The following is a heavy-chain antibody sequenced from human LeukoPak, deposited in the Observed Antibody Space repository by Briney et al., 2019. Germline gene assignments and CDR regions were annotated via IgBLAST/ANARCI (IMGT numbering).Heavy chain of an antibody. CDR3: ARAYFDY. CDR1: GGSISSSSYY. Sequence: RPSETLSLTCTVSGGSISSSSYYWGWIRQPPGKGLEWIGSIYYSGSTYYNPSLKSRVTISVDTSKNQFSLKLSSVTAADTAVHYCARAYFDYWGQGTLVTVSS. J-gene: IGHJ4*02. V-gene: IGHV4-39*01. CDR2: IYYSGST.